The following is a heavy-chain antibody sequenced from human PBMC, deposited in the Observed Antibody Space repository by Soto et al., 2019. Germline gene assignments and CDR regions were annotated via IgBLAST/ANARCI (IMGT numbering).Heavy chain of an antibody. CDR3: ATFSGGSYKTYYFYYGMDV. J-gene: IGHJ6*02. D-gene: IGHD2-15*01. V-gene: IGHV1-18*01. CDR2: ISAYNGNT. CDR1: GYTFTSYG. Sequence: QVQLVQSGAEVKKPGASVKVSCKASGYTFTSYGISWVRQAPGQGLDWMGWISAYNGNTKYAQDLQGRVTMTTDTSTSTAYMELRSLRSDDTAVYYCATFSGGSYKTYYFYYGMDVWGQGTTVTVSS.